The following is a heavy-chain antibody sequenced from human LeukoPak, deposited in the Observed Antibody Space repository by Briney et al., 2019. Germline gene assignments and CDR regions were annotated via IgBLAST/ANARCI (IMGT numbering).Heavy chain of an antibody. CDR2: ISYDGSDK. J-gene: IGHJ6*02. V-gene: IGHV3-30*03. CDR3: AIKREADPKYYDFWSGYYSQYYYYGMDV. D-gene: IGHD3-3*01. Sequence: GGSLRLSCAASGFTFSSYGMHWVRQAPGKGLEWVAVISYDGSDKYYADSVKGRFTISRDNSKNTLYLQMDSLRAEDTAVYYCAIKREADPKYYDFWSGYYSQYYYYGMDVWGQGTTVTVSS. CDR1: GFTFSSYG.